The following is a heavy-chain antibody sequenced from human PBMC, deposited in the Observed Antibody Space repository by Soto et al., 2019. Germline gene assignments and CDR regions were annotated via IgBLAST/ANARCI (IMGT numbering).Heavy chain of an antibody. Sequence: QVQLQESGPGLVKPSETLSLTCTVSGGSISSYYWSCIRQPPGKGLEWIGYIYYSGSTNYNPSLKSRVTISVDTSKNHFSLKLSSVTAADTAVYYCARRYSSSMDVWGQGTTVTVSS. CDR1: GGSISSYY. CDR2: IYYSGST. J-gene: IGHJ6*02. CDR3: ARRYSSSMDV. D-gene: IGHD6-13*01. V-gene: IGHV4-59*08.